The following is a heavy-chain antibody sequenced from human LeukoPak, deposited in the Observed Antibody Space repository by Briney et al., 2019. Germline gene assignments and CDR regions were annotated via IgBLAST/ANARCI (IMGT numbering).Heavy chain of an antibody. CDR2: INHSGST. J-gene: IGHJ5*02. CDR1: GGSFSGYY. V-gene: IGHV4-34*01. Sequence: PSETLSLTCAVYGGSFSGYYWSWIRQPPGKGLEWIGEINHSGSTNYNPSPKSRVTISVDTSKNQFSLKLSSVTAADTAVYYCASEKRHYDFWSGYYNWFDPWGQGTLVTVSS. D-gene: IGHD3-3*01. CDR3: ASEKRHYDFWSGYYNWFDP.